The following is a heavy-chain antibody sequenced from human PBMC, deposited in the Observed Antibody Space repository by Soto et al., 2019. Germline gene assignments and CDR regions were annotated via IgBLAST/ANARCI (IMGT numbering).Heavy chain of an antibody. J-gene: IGHJ4*02. CDR1: GYSFATYW. CDR3: ARSFCSSSSCQYYFDY. CDR2: IYPGDSDT. V-gene: IGHV5-51*01. Sequence: PGESLKISCKGSGYSFATYWIGWVRQMPGKGLEWMGIIYPGDSDTRYSPYFQGQVTISADKSISTAYLQWSSLKASDTALYHCARSFCSSSSCQYYFDYWAQGTLVTVSS. D-gene: IGHD2-2*01.